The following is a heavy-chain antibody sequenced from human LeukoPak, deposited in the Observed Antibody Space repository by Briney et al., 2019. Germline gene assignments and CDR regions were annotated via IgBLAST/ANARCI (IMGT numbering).Heavy chain of an antibody. D-gene: IGHD6-6*01. CDR3: ARGVAAARLDY. CDR2: VYHSGST. J-gene: IGHJ4*02. V-gene: IGHV4-30-2*01. CDR1: GGSISSGGYY. Sequence: PSETLSLTCTVSGGSISSGGYYWSWIRQPPGKGLEWIGYVYHSGSTYYNPSLKSRVTIPVDRSKNQFSLKLSSVTAADTAVYYCARGVAAARLDYWGQGTLVTVSS.